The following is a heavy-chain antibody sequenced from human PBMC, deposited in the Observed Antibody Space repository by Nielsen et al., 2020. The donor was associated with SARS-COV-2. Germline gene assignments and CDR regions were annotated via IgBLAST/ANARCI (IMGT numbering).Heavy chain of an antibody. J-gene: IGHJ4*02. Sequence: GESLKISCAASGFTFSSYAMSWVRQAPGKGLEWVSAISGSGGSTYYADSVKGRFTISRDNAKNSLYLQMNSLRAEDTAVYYCATDSPFGVVIYALAHWGQGTLVTVSS. D-gene: IGHD3-3*01. CDR3: ATDSPFGVVIYALAH. CDR2: ISGSGGST. CDR1: GFTFSSYA. V-gene: IGHV3-23*01.